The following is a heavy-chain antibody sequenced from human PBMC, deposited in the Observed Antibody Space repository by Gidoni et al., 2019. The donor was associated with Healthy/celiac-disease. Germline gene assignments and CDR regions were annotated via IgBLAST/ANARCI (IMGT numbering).Heavy chain of an antibody. CDR1: GYSISSGYY. CDR2: ISHSGST. CDR3: ARVISPGGGVWYFDL. V-gene: IGHV4-38-2*01. Sequence: QVQLQESGPGLGKPSETRSLTCAVSGYSISSGYYWGWIRQPPGKGLEWIGSISHSGSTYYNPSLKSRVTISVDTSKNQFSLKLSSVTAADTAVYYCARVISPGGGVWYFDLWGRGTLVTVSS. J-gene: IGHJ2*01. D-gene: IGHD3-16*01.